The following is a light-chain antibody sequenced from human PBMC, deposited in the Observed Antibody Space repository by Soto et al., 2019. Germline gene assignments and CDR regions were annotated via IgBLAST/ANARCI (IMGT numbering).Light chain of an antibody. J-gene: IGKJ1*01. V-gene: IGKV3-15*01. Sequence: ELVMTQSPDTLSVSPGERATLLCRASQSVRNNLAWYQQKPGQAPRLLIYGVSTRATGVPARFSGSGSGTDFTLTISSLQPEDFAVYYCHQYDNWWTFGQGTKVDI. CDR1: QSVRNN. CDR2: GVS. CDR3: HQYDNWWT.